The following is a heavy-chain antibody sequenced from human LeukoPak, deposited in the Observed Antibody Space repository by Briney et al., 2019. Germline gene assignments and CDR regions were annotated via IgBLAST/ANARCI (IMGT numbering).Heavy chain of an antibody. CDR1: GYTFSSYT. D-gene: IGHD6-19*01. J-gene: IGHJ6*03. CDR3: ARREWGLEVAAAATRDYYYYLDV. CDR2: INSNTGYP. Sequence: GASVKVSCKTSGYTFSSYTITWVRQAPGQRLEWMGWINSNTGYPVYAQGFRGRVIFSLDKSVNTAYLQINSLKADDTALYYCARREWGLEVAAAATRDYYYYLDVWGKGTTVTVSS. V-gene: IGHV7-4-1*02.